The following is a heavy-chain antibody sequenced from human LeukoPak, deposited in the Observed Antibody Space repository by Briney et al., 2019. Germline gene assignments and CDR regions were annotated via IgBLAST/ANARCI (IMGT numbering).Heavy chain of an antibody. Sequence: GGSLKISVKGSGYRFISYWIGGGRQMPGKGLEGLGIIYPGDSDTTYSPSFQGQVTISADKSISTAYLQWSILKPSDTSMYYCARHDPTLNGVDYWGQGTLVTVSS. D-gene: IGHD7-27*01. V-gene: IGHV5-51*01. J-gene: IGHJ4*02. CDR3: ARHDPTLNGVDY. CDR2: IYPGDSDT. CDR1: GYRFISYW.